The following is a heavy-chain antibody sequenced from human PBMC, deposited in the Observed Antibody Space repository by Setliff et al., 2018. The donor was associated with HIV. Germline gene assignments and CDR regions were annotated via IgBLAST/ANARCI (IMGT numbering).Heavy chain of an antibody. CDR2: ISVNKGHT. CDR3: ARDDSSGYYPSWAFDI. Sequence: GASVKVSCKASGYPFNTYDITWVRQAPGQGLEWMGWISVNKGHTNYAQKFQDRVTMTTDTSTSTAYMELTGLRSDDTAAYYCARDDSSGYYPSWAFDIWGRGTMVTVSS. V-gene: IGHV1-18*04. J-gene: IGHJ3*02. CDR1: GYPFNTYD. D-gene: IGHD3-22*01.